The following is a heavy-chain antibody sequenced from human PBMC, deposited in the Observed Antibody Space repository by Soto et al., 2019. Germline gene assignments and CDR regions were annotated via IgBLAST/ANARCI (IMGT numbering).Heavy chain of an antibody. CDR3: AREEYYYGSGAFFDY. Sequence: QVQLVQSGAEVKKPGSSVKVSCKASGGTFSSYTISWVRQAPGQGLEWMGRIIPILGIANYAQKCQGRVTITADKSTSTAYMELSSLRSEDTAVYYCAREEYYYGSGAFFDYWGQGTLFTVSS. CDR2: IIPILGIA. V-gene: IGHV1-69*08. CDR1: GGTFSSYT. J-gene: IGHJ4*02. D-gene: IGHD3-10*01.